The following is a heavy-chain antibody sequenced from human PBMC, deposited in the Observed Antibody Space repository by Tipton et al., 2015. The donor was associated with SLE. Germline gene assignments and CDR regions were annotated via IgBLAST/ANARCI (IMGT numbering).Heavy chain of an antibody. J-gene: IGHJ4*02. D-gene: IGHD3-10*01. CDR3: AKDRGQSLYGARSTSFDY. Sequence: SLRLSCTVSGFTFTTYAMSWVRQAPGKGLEWVSAISGIGDRTYYADSVKGRFTISRDISENTVYLEMNSLRAEDTAVYYCAKDRGQSLYGARSTSFDYWGQGSLVTVSS. V-gene: IGHV3-23*01. CDR1: GFTFTTYA. CDR2: ISGIGDRT.